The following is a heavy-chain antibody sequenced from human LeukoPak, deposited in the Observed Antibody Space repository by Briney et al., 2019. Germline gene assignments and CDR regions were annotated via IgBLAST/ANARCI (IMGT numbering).Heavy chain of an antibody. CDR3: ARDLQEASDVVVIAITLDY. V-gene: IGHV1-24*01. J-gene: IGHJ4*02. CDR2: FDPEDGET. D-gene: IGHD2-21*01. Sequence: ASVKVSCKVSGYTLTELSMHWVRQAPGKGLEWMGGFDPEDGETIYAQKFQGRVTMTEDTSTDTAYMELSSLRSEDTAVYYCARDLQEASDVVVIAITLDYWGQGTLVTVSS. CDR1: GYTLTELS.